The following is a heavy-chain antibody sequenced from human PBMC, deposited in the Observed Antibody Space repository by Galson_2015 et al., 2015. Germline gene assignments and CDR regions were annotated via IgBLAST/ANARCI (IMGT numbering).Heavy chain of an antibody. CDR3: ARDRGVWLRSSTAPFDY. CDR1: GGSISSSSYY. J-gene: IGHJ4*02. Sequence: SETLSLTCTVSGGSISSSSYYWGWIRQPPGKGLEWIGSIYYSGSTYYNPSLKSRVTISVDTSKNQFSLKLSSVTAADTAVYYCARDRGVWLRSSTAPFDYWGQGTLVTVSS. D-gene: IGHD5-12*01. V-gene: IGHV4-39*07. CDR2: IYYSGST.